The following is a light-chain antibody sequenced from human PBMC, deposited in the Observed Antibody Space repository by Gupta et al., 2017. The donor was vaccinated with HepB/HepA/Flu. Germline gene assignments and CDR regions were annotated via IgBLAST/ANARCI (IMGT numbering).Light chain of an antibody. Sequence: SYVLTQPPSVSVAPGKTARITCGGITIGSKSVHWYQQKSGQAPVLVVYDDSVRPSGIPERFSGSNSGNTATLTISRGEAGDEADYYCHVWDSSDVVFGGGTKLTVL. V-gene: IGLV3-21*03. J-gene: IGLJ2*01. CDR1: TIGSKS. CDR2: DDS. CDR3: HVWDSSDVV.